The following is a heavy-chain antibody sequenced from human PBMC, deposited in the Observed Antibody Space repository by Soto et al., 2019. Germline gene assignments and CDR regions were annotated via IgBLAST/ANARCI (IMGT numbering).Heavy chain of an antibody. Sequence: GVSLRLSCAASGFTFSSYGMHWVRQAPGKGLEWVAVIWYDGSNKYYADSVKGRFTISRDNSKNTLYLQMNSLRAEDTAVYYCARDKSSVHGAVAGPIVLYYFDYWGQGTLVTVSS. D-gene: IGHD6-19*01. CDR3: ARDKSSVHGAVAGPIVLYYFDY. V-gene: IGHV3-33*01. CDR1: GFTFSSYG. CDR2: IWYDGSNK. J-gene: IGHJ4*02.